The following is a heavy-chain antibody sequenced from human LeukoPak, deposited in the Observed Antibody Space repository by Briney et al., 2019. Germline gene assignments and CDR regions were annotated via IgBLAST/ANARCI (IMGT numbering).Heavy chain of an antibody. J-gene: IGHJ5*02. CDR3: AKGSGINHYHWIDP. Sequence: GGSLRLSCAASGFTFSSYAMHWVRQAPGKGLEWVSGISGGGGSTYYADSVKGRFTISRDNSKNTLYLQMDSLRAEDTALYYCAKGSGINHYHWIDPWGQGTLVTVSS. D-gene: IGHD1-14*01. CDR2: ISGGGGST. V-gene: IGHV3-23*01. CDR1: GFTFSSYA.